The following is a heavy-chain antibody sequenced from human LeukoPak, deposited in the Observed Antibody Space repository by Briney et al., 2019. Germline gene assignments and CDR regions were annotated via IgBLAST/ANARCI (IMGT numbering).Heavy chain of an antibody. CDR2: IYYSGST. CDR1: GGSISSYY. V-gene: IGHV4-59*01. CDR3: ARESGSYYGMDV. Sequence: SETLSLTCTVSGGSISSYYWSWIRQPPAKGLEWIGYIYYSGSTNYNPSLKSRVTISVDTSKNQFSLKLSSVTAADTAVYYCARESGSYYGMDVWGQGTTVTVSS. J-gene: IGHJ6*02. D-gene: IGHD1-26*01.